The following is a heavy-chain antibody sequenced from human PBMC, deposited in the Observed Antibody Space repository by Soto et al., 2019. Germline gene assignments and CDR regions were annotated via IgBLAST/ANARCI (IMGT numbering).Heavy chain of an antibody. J-gene: IGHJ4*02. V-gene: IGHV4-30-2*01. D-gene: IGHD6-19*01. CDR3: ARGRVAVAGRDFDY. Sequence: PSETLSLTCAVSGGSISSGGYSWSWIRQPPGKGLEWIGYIYHSGSTYYNPSLKSRVTISVDRSKNQFSLKLSSVTAADTAVYYCARGRVAVAGRDFDYWGQGTLVTVSS. CDR2: IYHSGST. CDR1: GGSISSGGYS.